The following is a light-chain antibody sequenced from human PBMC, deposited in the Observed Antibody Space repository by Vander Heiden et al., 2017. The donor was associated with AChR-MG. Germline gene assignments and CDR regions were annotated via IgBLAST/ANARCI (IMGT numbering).Light chain of an antibody. CDR2: STN. V-gene: IGLV8-61*01. CDR1: SGSVSTSYY. Sequence: QTVVTQEPSFSVSPGGTVTLTCGLSSGSVSTSYYPSWDQQTPGQAPRTLIYSTNIRSSGVPDRFSGSILGNKAALTITGAQADDESDYYCVLYMGSGTWMFGGGTKLTVL. CDR3: VLYMGSGTWM. J-gene: IGLJ3*02.